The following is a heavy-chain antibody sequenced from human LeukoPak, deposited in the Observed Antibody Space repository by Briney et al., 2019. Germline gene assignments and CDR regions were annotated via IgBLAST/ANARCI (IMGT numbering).Heavy chain of an antibody. CDR1: GYTFTSYY. Sequence: ASVKVSCKASGYTFTSYYMHWVRQAPAQGLEWMGIINPSGGSTSYAQKFQGRVTMTRDTSTSTVYMELSSLRSEDTAVYYCARVQGNIPNYYYGMDVWGQGTTVTVSS. CDR3: ARVQGNIPNYYYGMDV. J-gene: IGHJ6*02. V-gene: IGHV1-46*01. D-gene: IGHD2/OR15-2a*01. CDR2: INPSGGST.